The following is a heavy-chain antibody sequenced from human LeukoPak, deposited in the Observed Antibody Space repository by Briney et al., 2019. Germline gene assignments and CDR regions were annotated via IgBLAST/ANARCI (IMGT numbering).Heavy chain of an antibody. J-gene: IGHJ5*02. Sequence: SETLSLTCTVSGGSISSYYWSWIRQPPGKGLEWIGYIYYTGSTYYNPSLKSRVTISVDTSKNQFSLKLSSVTAADTAVYYCARDETVFGWFDPWGQGTLVTVSS. CDR2: IYYTGST. CDR3: ARDETVFGWFDP. CDR1: GGSISSYY. V-gene: IGHV4-59*12. D-gene: IGHD3-3*01.